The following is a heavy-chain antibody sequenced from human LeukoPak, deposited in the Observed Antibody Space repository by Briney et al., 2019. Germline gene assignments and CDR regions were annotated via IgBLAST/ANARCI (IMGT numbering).Heavy chain of an antibody. CDR3: ASGVILTLFDY. J-gene: IGHJ4*02. CDR1: GFTFSDFY. CDR2: ISSSGRTT. D-gene: IGHD3-16*02. Sequence: GGSLRLSCAASGFTFSDFYMDWIRQAPGKGPEWVAHISSSGRTTHYADSVKGRFTISRDNAKNSLSLQMNSLRAEDTAVYYCASGVILTLFDYWGLGTLVTVSS. V-gene: IGHV3-11*01.